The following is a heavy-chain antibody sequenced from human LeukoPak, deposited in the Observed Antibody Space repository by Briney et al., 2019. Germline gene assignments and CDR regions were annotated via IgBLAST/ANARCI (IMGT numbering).Heavy chain of an antibody. Sequence: GESLKISCKGSGYSFTNYWIGWVRQMPGEGLEWMGIINPADSEIRYSPSFQGQVTMSADKSSSTAYLQWSSLKASDTAIYYCARDKYCTSRSCYFDYWGQGTPVTVSS. CDR2: INPADSEI. CDR1: GYSFTNYW. J-gene: IGHJ4*02. D-gene: IGHD2-2*01. CDR3: ARDKYCTSRSCYFDY. V-gene: IGHV5-51*01.